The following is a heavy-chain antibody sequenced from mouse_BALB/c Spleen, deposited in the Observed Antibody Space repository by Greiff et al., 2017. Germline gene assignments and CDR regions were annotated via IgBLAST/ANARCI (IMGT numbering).Heavy chain of an antibody. J-gene: IGHJ1*01. CDR2: ILPGSGST. D-gene: IGHD2-14*01. CDR1: GYTFSSYW. CDR3: ARSSDRYYWYFDV. V-gene: IGHV1-9*01. Sequence: QVQLQQSGAELVKPGASVKISCKATGYTFSSYWIEWVKQRPGHGLEWIGVILPGSGSTNYNENFKGKATFTADTSSNTAYMQLSSLTSEDSAVYYCARSSDRYYWYFDVWGAGTTVTVSS.